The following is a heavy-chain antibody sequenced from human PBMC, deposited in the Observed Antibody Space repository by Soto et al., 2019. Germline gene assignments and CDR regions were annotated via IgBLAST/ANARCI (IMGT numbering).Heavy chain of an antibody. D-gene: IGHD1-7*01. CDR2: FDPEDGET. V-gene: IGHV1-24*01. CDR3: AKSGMELLDAFDI. CDR1: GYTLTELS. Sequence: ASVEVSCEVSGYTLTELSIHWVRQAPGKGLEWMGGFDPEDGETIYAQKFQGRVTMTEDTSTDTAYMELSSLRSEDTAVYYCAKSGMELLDAFDIWGQGTMVTVSS. J-gene: IGHJ3*02.